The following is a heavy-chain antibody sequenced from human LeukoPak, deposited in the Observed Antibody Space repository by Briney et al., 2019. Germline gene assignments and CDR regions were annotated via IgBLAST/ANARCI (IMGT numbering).Heavy chain of an antibody. CDR2: INPSGGST. D-gene: IGHD6-13*01. CDR1: RYTFTSYY. Sequence: ASVKVSCKASRYTFTSYYMHWVRQAPGQGLEWMGIINPSGGSTSYAQKFQGRVTMTRDMSTSTVYMELSSLRSEDTAVYYCARDSGAAQLGYYYYYMDVWGKGTTVTVSS. V-gene: IGHV1-46*01. CDR3: ARDSGAAQLGYYYYYMDV. J-gene: IGHJ6*03.